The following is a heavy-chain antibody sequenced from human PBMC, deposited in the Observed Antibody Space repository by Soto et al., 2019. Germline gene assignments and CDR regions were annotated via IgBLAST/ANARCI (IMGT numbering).Heavy chain of an antibody. CDR2: INPSGGST. V-gene: IGHV1-46*01. Sequence: ASVKVSCKASGYTFTSYYMHWVRQAPGQGLEWMGIINPSGGSTSYAQKFQGRVTMTRDASTSTVYMELSSLRSEDTAVYYCARESRGDHYFDYWGQGTLVTVSS. J-gene: IGHJ4*02. CDR3: ARESRGDHYFDY. CDR1: GYTFTSYY. D-gene: IGHD3-16*01.